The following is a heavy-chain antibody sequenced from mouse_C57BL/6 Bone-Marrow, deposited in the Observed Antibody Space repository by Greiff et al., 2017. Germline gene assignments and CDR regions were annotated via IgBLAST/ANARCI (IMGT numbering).Heavy chain of an antibody. D-gene: IGHD2-4*01. CDR1: GYTFTDYE. Sequence: QVQLQQSGAELVRPGASVTLSCTASGYTFTDYEMHWVKQTPVHGLEWIGAIDPETGGTAYNQKFKGKAILTADKSSSTAYMELRSLTSEDSAVYYCTRYDYDGYFDVWGTGTTVTVSS. V-gene: IGHV1-15*01. CDR3: TRYDYDGYFDV. J-gene: IGHJ1*03. CDR2: IDPETGGT.